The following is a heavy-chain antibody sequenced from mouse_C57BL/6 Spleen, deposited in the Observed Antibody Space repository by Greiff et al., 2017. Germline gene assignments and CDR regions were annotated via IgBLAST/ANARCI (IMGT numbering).Heavy chain of an antibody. Sequence: EVQRVESGGGLVKPGGSLKLSCAASGFTFSSYAMSWVRQTPEKRLEWVATISDGGSYTYYPDNVKGRFTISRDNAKNNLYLQMSHLKSEDTAMYYCARDLITTVGGFDYWGQGTTLTVSS. D-gene: IGHD1-1*01. CDR2: ISDGGSYT. CDR1: GFTFSSYA. CDR3: ARDLITTVGGFDY. V-gene: IGHV5-4*01. J-gene: IGHJ2*01.